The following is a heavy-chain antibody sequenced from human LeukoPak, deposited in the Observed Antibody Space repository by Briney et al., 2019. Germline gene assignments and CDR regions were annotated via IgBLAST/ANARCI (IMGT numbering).Heavy chain of an antibody. CDR2: INPNSGDA. D-gene: IGHD3-22*01. V-gene: IGHV1-2*02. CDR3: AAQSPRQYYYDSSGYFGWYFDL. CDR1: GYTLTELS. J-gene: IGHJ2*01. Sequence: GASVKVSCRVSGYTLTELSMHWVRQAPGKGLEWMGWINPNSGDANYAQKFQGRVTMTRDMSTSTAYMELSSLRSEDTAVYYCAAQSPRQYYYDSSGYFGWYFDLWGRGTLVTVSS.